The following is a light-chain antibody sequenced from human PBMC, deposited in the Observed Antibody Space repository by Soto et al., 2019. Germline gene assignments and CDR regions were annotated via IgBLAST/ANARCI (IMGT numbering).Light chain of an antibody. V-gene: IGKV3-20*01. J-gene: IGKJ1*01. CDR1: QTVTRSY. Sequence: ESVLKKSPGTLSLSPGERATLSCRASQTVTRSYLAWYQQKPGQAPRLLIYGASNRATGIPDRFSGSGSGTEFTLTISRLQSEDFAVYYCXXXXNWPSWTFGQGTKVDI. CDR3: XXXXNWPSWT. CDR2: GAS.